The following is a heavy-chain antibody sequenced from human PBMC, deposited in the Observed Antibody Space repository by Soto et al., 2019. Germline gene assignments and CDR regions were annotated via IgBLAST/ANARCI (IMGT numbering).Heavy chain of an antibody. V-gene: IGHV1-46*01. CDR3: ARLWGEIGTAFDP. CDR1: GYPFTTYY. CDR2: FNPYTGGT. J-gene: IGHJ5*02. Sequence: QGQLVQSGAEVKKPGASVKVSCKASGYPFTTYYIHWMRQAPGQGLELMGMFNPYTGGTRYAHKSQGRVSMTGDTYTRTGYMELSRLRSDDTAVYYCARLWGEIGTAFDPGGQGTLVTVSS. D-gene: IGHD1-1*01.